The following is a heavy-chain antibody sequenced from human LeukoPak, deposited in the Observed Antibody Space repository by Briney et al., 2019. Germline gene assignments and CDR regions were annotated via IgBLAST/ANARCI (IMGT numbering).Heavy chain of an antibody. V-gene: IGHV1-2*02. Sequence: ASVKVSCKASGYTFTGYYMHWVRQAPGQGLGWMGWINPNSGGTNYAQKFQGRVTMTRDTSISTAYMELSRLRSDDTAVYYCARDLTDSGWNFDYWGQGTLVTVSS. CDR3: ARDLTDSGWNFDY. D-gene: IGHD6-19*01. CDR1: GYTFTGYY. J-gene: IGHJ4*02. CDR2: INPNSGGT.